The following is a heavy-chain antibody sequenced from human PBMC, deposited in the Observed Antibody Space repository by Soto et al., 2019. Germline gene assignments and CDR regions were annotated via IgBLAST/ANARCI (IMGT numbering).Heavy chain of an antibody. CDR3: ASTGAKNPRCTNGVCYRQYGMDV. CDR1: GCTFSSYA. CDR2: IIPIFGTA. V-gene: IGHV1-69*13. J-gene: IGHJ6*02. Sequence: SVKVSCKASGCTFSSYAISWVRQAPGQGLEWMGGIIPIFGTANYAQKFQGRVTITADESKSTAYMELSSLRSEDTAVYYCASTGAKNPRCTNGVCYRQYGMDVWGQGTPVTVSS. D-gene: IGHD2-8*01.